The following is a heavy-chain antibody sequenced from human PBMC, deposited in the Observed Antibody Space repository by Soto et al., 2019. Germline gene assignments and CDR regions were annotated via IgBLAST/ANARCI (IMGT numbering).Heavy chain of an antibody. Sequence: GXSVKVSFNATGYTFTSYAMHLVRHAPGQRLEWMGWINAGNGNTKYSQKFQGGVTITRDTSASTAYMELSSLRSEDTAVYYCASDTAMVRLHAFDIWGQGTMVTVSS. CDR3: ASDTAMVRLHAFDI. CDR1: GYTFTSYA. J-gene: IGHJ3*02. V-gene: IGHV1-3*01. D-gene: IGHD5-18*01. CDR2: INAGNGNT.